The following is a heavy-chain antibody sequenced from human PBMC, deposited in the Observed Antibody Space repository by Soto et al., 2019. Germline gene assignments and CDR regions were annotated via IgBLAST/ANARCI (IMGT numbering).Heavy chain of an antibody. CDR2: IIPIFGTA. CDR3: ARGSLGDFWSGYYVDY. CDR1: GGTFSSYA. V-gene: IGHV1-69*13. J-gene: IGHJ4*02. D-gene: IGHD3-3*01. Sequence: VASVKVSCKASGGTFSSYAISWVRQAPGQGLEWMGGIIPIFGTANYAQKFQGRVTITADESTSTAYMELSSLRSEDTAVYYCARGSLGDFWSGYYVDYWGQGTLVTVSS.